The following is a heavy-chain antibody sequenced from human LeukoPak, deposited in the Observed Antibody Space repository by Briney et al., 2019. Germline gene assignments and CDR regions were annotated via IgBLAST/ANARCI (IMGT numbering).Heavy chain of an antibody. CDR2: ISTSGST. CDR3: AREEFLEWLKHDYFDH. J-gene: IGHJ4*02. Sequence: SETLSLTCTVSGGSISSYYWSWIRQPAGKGLQWIGRISTSGSTNYNPSLKSRVTMSVDTSKNQFSLKVSSVTAADTAVYYCAREEFLEWLKHDYFDHWGQGTLVTVSS. CDR1: GGSISSYY. V-gene: IGHV4-4*07. D-gene: IGHD3-3*01.